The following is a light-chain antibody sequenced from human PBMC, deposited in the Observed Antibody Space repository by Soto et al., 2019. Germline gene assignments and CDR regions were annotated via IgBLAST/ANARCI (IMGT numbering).Light chain of an antibody. Sequence: DIQMTQSPAIVSASVGDRVTITCRASQSISSWLAWYQQKPGKAPKLLIYDASSLESGVPSRFSGSGSGTEITLTISSLQPDDFATYYCQQYNSYPWTFGQGTKVDIK. CDR2: DAS. J-gene: IGKJ1*01. CDR1: QSISSW. V-gene: IGKV1-5*01. CDR3: QQYNSYPWT.